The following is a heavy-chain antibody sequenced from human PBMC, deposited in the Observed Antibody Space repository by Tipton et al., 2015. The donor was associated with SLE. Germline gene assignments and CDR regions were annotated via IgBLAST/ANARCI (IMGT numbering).Heavy chain of an antibody. D-gene: IGHD4-17*01. CDR3: ARLSYYGDYFDY. CDR2: FYYTANT. CDR1: GGSISSSSYY. J-gene: IGHJ4*02. Sequence: GLVKPSETLSLTCTVSGGSISSSSYYWGWIRQPPGKGLEWIGSFYYTANTYFNPSLRSRVTISVDTSKNRFSLELTFVTAADTAVYYCARLSYYGDYFDYWGQGSLVTVSS. V-gene: IGHV4-39*07.